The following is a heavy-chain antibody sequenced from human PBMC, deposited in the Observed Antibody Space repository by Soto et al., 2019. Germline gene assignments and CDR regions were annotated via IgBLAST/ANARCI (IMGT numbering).Heavy chain of an antibody. CDR3: ARAHYYYGMDV. V-gene: IGHV5-10-1*01. CDR2: VDPTDSYT. J-gene: IGHJ6*02. CDR1: GYSFTNYW. Sequence: PGESLKISCKGSGYSFTNYWITWVRQMPGKGLEWLGRVDPTDSYTNYSPSFQGHVTISADKSISTAYLQWSSLKASDTAMYYCARAHYYYGMDVWGQGTTVTVSS.